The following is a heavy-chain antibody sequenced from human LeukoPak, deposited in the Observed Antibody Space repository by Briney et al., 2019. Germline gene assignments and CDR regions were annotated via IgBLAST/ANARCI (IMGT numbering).Heavy chain of an antibody. J-gene: IGHJ4*02. CDR3: ARTRTDYGDYVEDY. D-gene: IGHD4-17*01. V-gene: IGHV4-30-4*01. CDR2: IYYSGST. CDR1: GGSISSGDYY. Sequence: SQTLSLTCIVSGGSISSGDYYWSWIRQPPGKGLEWIGYIYYSGSTYYNPSLKSRVTISVDTSKNQFSLKLSSVTAADTAVYYCARTRTDYGDYVEDYWGQGTLVTVSS.